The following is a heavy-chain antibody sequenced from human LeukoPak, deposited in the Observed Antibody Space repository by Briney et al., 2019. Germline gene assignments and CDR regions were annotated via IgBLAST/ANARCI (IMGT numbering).Heavy chain of an antibody. CDR1: GFIFINSA. V-gene: IGHV3-30*18. J-gene: IGHJ4*02. CDR2: ISYDGSNK. Sequence: GGSLRLSCAASGFIFINSAMHWVRQAPGKGLEWVAVISYDGSNKYYADSVKGRFTISRDNSKNTLYLQMNSLRAEDTAVYYCAKDIEEWLVKGGGCFDYLGQGTLVTVSS. CDR3: AKDIEEWLVKGGGCFDY. D-gene: IGHD6-19*01.